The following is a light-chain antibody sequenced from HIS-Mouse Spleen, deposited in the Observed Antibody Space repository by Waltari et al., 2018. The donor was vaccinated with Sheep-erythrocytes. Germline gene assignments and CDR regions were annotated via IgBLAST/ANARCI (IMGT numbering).Light chain of an antibody. V-gene: IGLV2-14*03. CDR3: SSYTSSSSYV. CDR2: DVS. CDR1: SSDVGGYHY. Sequence: QSALTQPASVSGSPGPSITIPCTGTSSDVGGYHYVSWYQHHPGKAPKLMIYDVSNRPSGVSNRFSGSKSGNTASLTISGLQAEDEADYYCSSYTSSSSYVFGTGTKVTVL. J-gene: IGLJ1*01.